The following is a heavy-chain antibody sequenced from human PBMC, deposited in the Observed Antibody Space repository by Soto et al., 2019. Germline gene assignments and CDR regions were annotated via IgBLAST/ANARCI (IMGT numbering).Heavy chain of an antibody. CDR3: AREEGAVADDAFDI. CDR1: GFTFSSYA. J-gene: IGHJ3*02. D-gene: IGHD6-19*01. V-gene: IGHV3-30-3*01. Sequence: GGSLRLSCAASGFTFSSYAMHWVRQAPGKGLEWVAVISYDGSNKYYADSVKGRFTISRDNSKNTLYLQMNSLRAEDTAVYYCAREEGAVADDAFDIWGQGTMVTVSS. CDR2: ISYDGSNK.